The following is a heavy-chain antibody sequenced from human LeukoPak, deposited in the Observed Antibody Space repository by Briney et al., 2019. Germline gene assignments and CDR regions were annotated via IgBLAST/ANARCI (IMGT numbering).Heavy chain of an antibody. CDR3: AHSGTVTTPHDAFDI. Sequence: SGPTLVKPTQTLTLTCTFSGFSLSTSGVGVGWIRQPPGKALEWLALLYWNDDKRYSPSLKSRLTITKDTSKNQVVLTMTNMDPVDTATYYCAHSGTVTTPHDAFDIWGQGTMVTVSS. D-gene: IGHD4-17*01. CDR1: GFSLSTSGVG. J-gene: IGHJ3*02. CDR2: LYWNDDK. V-gene: IGHV2-5*01.